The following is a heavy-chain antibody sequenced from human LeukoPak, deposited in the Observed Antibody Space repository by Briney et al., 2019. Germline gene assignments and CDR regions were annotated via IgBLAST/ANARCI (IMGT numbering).Heavy chain of an antibody. CDR3: ARLGSTRAYNNYYSLDV. CDR1: GGSITSNY. D-gene: IGHD6-13*01. J-gene: IGHJ6*03. CDR2: IHSSGRT. Sequence: PSETLSLTCTVSGGSITSNYWSWVRQPPGGGLDYLGYIHSSGRTDYNPSLKSRVTFSKDTSNNQFSLKLSSLTAADTAVYYCARLGSTRAYNNYYSLDVWGKGTTVTVSS. V-gene: IGHV4-59*08.